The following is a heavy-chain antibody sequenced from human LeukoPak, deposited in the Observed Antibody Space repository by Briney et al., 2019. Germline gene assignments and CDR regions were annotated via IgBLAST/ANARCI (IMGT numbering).Heavy chain of an antibody. V-gene: IGHV3-53*01. CDR1: GFTVSSNY. J-gene: IGHJ6*02. Sequence: PGGSLRLSCAASGFTVSSNYMSWVRQAPGKGLEWVSVIYSGGSTYYADSVKGRFTISRDNSKSTLYLQMNSLRAEDTAVYYCARDYYYYGMDVWGQGTTVTVSS. CDR3: ARDYYYYGMDV. CDR2: IYSGGST.